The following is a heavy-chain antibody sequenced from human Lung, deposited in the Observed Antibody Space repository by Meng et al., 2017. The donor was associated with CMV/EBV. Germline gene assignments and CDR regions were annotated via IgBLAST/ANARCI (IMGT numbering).Heavy chain of an antibody. CDR1: GYYFNAFG. Sequence: ASVKVSCKGSGYYFNAFGISWIRQAPGQGLDWMGWINTANGAPRYAQRFQGRVTMTTDKSTATSYMELRSLTSDDTAVYYCARRRGVYHFLEGGGDAYFDYWGQGTPVTVSS. J-gene: IGHJ4*02. CDR2: INTANGAP. V-gene: IGHV1-18*01. CDR3: ARRRGVYHFLEGGGDAYFDY. D-gene: IGHD3-16*01.